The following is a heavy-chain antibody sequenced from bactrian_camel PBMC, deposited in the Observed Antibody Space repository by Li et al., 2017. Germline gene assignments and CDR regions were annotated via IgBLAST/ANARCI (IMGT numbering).Heavy chain of an antibody. D-gene: IGHD2*01. CDR3: AAARNFLLPEPPGGCGSHRWGY. V-gene: IGHV3S6*01. J-gene: IGHJ6*01. Sequence: HVQLVESGGGSVQAGGSLRLSCAASGYSVSRDCVGWFRQAPGKGLEWVCSIADDGGYTICADSVKGRFTVSRDNAKNTVYLQMNSLKSEDTALYYCAAARNFLLPEPPGGCGSHRWGYWGQGTQVT. CDR2: IADDGGYT. CDR1: GYSVSRDC.